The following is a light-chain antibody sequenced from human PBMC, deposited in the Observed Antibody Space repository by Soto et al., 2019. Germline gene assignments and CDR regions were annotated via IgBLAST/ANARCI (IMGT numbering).Light chain of an antibody. CDR2: DAS. J-gene: IGKJ4*01. Sequence: EFVLTQSPGTLSLSPGERATLSCRASQTVRNNYLAWYQQKPGQAPRLLIYDASSRATGIPDRFSGGGSGTDFTLANSRLVHEDFAVYDCQQFSSYPLSFGGGTKVEIK. CDR1: QTVRNNY. V-gene: IGKV3-20*01. CDR3: QQFSSYPLS.